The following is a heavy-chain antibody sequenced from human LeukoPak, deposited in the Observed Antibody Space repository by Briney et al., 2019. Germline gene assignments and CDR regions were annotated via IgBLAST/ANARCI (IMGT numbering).Heavy chain of an antibody. D-gene: IGHD3-22*01. V-gene: IGHV3-9*01. CDR2: ISWNSGST. CDR1: GFTFDDYA. J-gene: IGHJ4*02. CDR3: AKAVTHDSSGYYFDY. Sequence: PGGSLRLSCAASGFTFDDYAMHWVRQAPGKGLEWVSGISWNSGSTGYADSVKGRFTISRDNAKNSLYLQMNSLRAEDTALYYCAKAVTHDSSGYYFDYWGQGTLVTVSS.